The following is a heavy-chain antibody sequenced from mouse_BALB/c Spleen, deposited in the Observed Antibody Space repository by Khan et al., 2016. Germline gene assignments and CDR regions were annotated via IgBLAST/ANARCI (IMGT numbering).Heavy chain of an antibody. D-gene: IGHD2-4*01. Sequence: QVQLKQSGPELVKPGASVRISCKASGYTFTSYYIHWVKQRPGQGLEWIGWIYPGNVNTKYNEKFKGKATLTADKSSSTAYMQLSSLTSEDSAVYFCARGGLRRGDYFDYWGQGTTLTVSS. CDR2: IYPGNVNT. J-gene: IGHJ2*01. CDR1: GYTFTSYY. CDR3: ARGGLRRGDYFDY. V-gene: IGHV1S56*01.